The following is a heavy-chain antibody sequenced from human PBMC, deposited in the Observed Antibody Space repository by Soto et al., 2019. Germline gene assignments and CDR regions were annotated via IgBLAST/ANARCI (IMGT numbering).Heavy chain of an antibody. Sequence: SETLSLTCTVSGGSISSYYWSWIRQPPGKGLEWIGYIYYSGSTNYNPSLKSRVTISVDTSKNQFSLKLSSVTAADTAVYYCARGVQLWLQTGYGMDVWGQGATVTVSS. CDR3: ARGVQLWLQTGYGMDV. CDR1: GGSISSYY. V-gene: IGHV4-59*01. CDR2: IYYSGST. J-gene: IGHJ6*02. D-gene: IGHD5-18*01.